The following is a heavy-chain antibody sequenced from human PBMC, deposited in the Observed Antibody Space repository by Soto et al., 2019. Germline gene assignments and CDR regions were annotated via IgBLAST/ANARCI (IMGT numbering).Heavy chain of an antibody. D-gene: IGHD5-18*01. Sequence: QVQLVQSGAEVKTPGSSVKVSCKASGGTFSSYTISWVRQAPGQGLEWMGRIIPILGIANYAQKFQGRVTITADKSTSTAYMELSSLRSEDTAVYYCARGRGYSYGYFSSYYYYGMDVWGQGTTVTVSS. CDR1: GGTFSSYT. V-gene: IGHV1-69*02. CDR3: ARGRGYSYGYFSSYYYYGMDV. CDR2: IIPILGIA. J-gene: IGHJ6*02.